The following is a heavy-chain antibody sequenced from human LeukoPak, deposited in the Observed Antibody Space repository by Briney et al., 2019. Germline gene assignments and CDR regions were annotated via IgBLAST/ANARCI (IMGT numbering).Heavy chain of an antibody. V-gene: IGHV4-59*01. CDR2: IYYSGST. Sequence: SETLSLTCTVSGGSISSYYWSWIRQPPGKGLEWIGYIYYSGSTNYNPSLKSRVTISVDTSKNQFSLKLSSVTAADTAVYYCASCPLTTVTYFDYWGQGTLVTVSS. CDR1: GGSISSYY. J-gene: IGHJ4*02. D-gene: IGHD4-17*01. CDR3: ASCPLTTVTYFDY.